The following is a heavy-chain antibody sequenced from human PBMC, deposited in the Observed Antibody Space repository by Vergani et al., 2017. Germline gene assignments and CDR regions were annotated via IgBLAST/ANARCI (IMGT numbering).Heavy chain of an antibody. D-gene: IGHD3-22*01. Sequence: EVQLLESGGGLVQPGGSLRLSCAASGFTFSSYAMSWVRQAPGKGLEWVSAISGSGGSTYYADSVKGRFTISRDNSKNTLYLQMNSLRAEDTAVYYCAKSSKVVPAANNDYGSSGYSWGQGTLVTVSS. V-gene: IGHV3-23*01. CDR1: GFTFSSYA. CDR2: ISGSGGST. J-gene: IGHJ4*02. CDR3: AKSSKVVPAANNDYGSSGYS.